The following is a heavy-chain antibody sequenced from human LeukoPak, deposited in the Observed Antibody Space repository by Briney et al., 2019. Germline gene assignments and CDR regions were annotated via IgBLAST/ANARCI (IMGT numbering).Heavy chain of an antibody. V-gene: IGHV1-18*01. CDR3: ARERGYSNSYMDV. Sequence: ASVTVTFQASGYTFTSYGISWVRQAPGQGLEWMGWISAYNGNTNYAQKLQGRVTMTTDTSTSTAYMELRSLRSDDTAVYYCARERGYSNSYMDVWGKGTSPTVSS. J-gene: IGHJ6*03. D-gene: IGHD5-18*01. CDR1: GYTFTSYG. CDR2: ISAYNGNT.